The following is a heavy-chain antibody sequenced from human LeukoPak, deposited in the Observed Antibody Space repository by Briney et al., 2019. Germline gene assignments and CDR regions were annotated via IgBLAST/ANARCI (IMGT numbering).Heavy chain of an antibody. CDR3: ARTPSGLYYYYMDV. V-gene: IGHV1-8*03. Sequence: ASVKVSCKASGYTFTSYDINWVRQATGQGLEWMGLMNHNSGNTGYAQKFQGRVTITRNTSISTAYMELSSLRSEDTAVYYCARTPSGLYYYYMDVWGKGTTVTVSS. CDR1: GYTFTSYD. D-gene: IGHD1-14*01. J-gene: IGHJ6*03. CDR2: MNHNSGNT.